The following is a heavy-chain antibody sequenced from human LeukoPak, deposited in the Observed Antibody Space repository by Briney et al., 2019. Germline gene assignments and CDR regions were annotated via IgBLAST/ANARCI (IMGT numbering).Heavy chain of an antibody. Sequence: PSETLSLTCAVSGGSISSSNWWSWVRQPPGKGLEWIGEIYHSGSTNYNPSLKSRVTISVDTSKNQFSLKLSSVTAADTAVYYCARELWFGALVSAAYYFDYWGQGTLVTVSS. D-gene: IGHD3-10*01. J-gene: IGHJ4*02. CDR1: GGSISSSNW. V-gene: IGHV4-4*02. CDR3: ARELWFGALVSAAYYFDY. CDR2: IYHSGST.